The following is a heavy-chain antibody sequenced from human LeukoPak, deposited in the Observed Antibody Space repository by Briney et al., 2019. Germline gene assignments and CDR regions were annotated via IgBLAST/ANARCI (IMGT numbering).Heavy chain of an antibody. V-gene: IGHV4-59*01. D-gene: IGHD6-19*01. CDR1: GGSISSYY. Sequence: SETLSLTCTVSGGSISSYYWSWIRQPPGKGLEWIGYIDDSGGTNYNPSLKSRVTISVDTSKNQFSLKLSSVTAADTAVYYCARASSGWYGSFDYWGQGTLVTVSS. CDR3: ARASSGWYGSFDY. J-gene: IGHJ4*02. CDR2: IDDSGGT.